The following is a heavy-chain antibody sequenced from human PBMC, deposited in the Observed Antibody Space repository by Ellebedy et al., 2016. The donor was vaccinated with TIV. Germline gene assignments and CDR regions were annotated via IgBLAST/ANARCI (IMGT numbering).Heavy chain of an antibody. CDR3: AEGGAHTLDY. V-gene: IGHV3-30*03. J-gene: IGHJ4*02. CDR1: GFTFSSYG. Sequence: GESLKISCAASGFTFSSYGMHWVRQAPGKGLEWVAVISYDGSNKYYADSVKGRFTISRDNSKNTLYLQMNSLRAEDTAVYYCAEGGAHTLDYWGQGTLVTVSS. D-gene: IGHD4/OR15-4a*01. CDR2: ISYDGSNK.